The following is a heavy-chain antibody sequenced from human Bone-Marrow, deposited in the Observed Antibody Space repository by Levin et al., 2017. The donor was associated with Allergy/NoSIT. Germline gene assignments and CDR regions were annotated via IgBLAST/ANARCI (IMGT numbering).Heavy chain of an antibody. V-gene: IGHV3-7*01. D-gene: IGHD4-11*01. CDR3: ARGSYSPTY. J-gene: IGHJ4*02. CDR1: GFTFSSYS. CDR2: IKQDGGEQ. Sequence: PGGSLRLSCAASGFTFSSYSMNWVRQAPGKGLEWVANIKQDGGEQYYVDSVKGRFTISRDNAKNSLFLQMNSLRAEDTAVYYCARGSYSPTYWGQGTLVTVSS.